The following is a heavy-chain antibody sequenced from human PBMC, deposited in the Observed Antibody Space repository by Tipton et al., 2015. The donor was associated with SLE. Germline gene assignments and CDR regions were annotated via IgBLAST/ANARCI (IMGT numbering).Heavy chain of an antibody. Sequence: QSGAEVKKPGASVKVSRKASGYTFTSYGISWVRQAPGQGLEWMGWISAYNGNTNYAQKLQGRVTMTTDTSTSTAYMELRSLRSDDTAVYYCARDTPPNWGYWYFDLWGRGTLVTVSS. CDR3: ARDTPPNWGYWYFDL. D-gene: IGHD7-27*01. J-gene: IGHJ2*01. CDR2: ISAYNGNT. V-gene: IGHV1-18*01. CDR1: GYTFTSYG.